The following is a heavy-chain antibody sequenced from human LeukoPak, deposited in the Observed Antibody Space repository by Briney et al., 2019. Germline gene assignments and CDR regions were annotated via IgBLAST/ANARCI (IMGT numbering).Heavy chain of an antibody. Sequence: GGSLRLSCAASGFTFSSYAMSWVRQAPGKELEWVSAISGSGGSTYYADSVKGRFTISRDNSKNTLYLQMNSLRAEDTAVYYCAKEGGSGPGYYGMDVWGQGTTVTVSS. J-gene: IGHJ6*02. CDR2: ISGSGGST. D-gene: IGHD6-19*01. V-gene: IGHV3-23*01. CDR1: GFTFSSYA. CDR3: AKEGGSGPGYYGMDV.